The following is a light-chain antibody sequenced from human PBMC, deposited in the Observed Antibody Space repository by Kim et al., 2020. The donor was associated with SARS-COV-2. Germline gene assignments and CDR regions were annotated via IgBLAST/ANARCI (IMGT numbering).Light chain of an antibody. CDR2: AAS. J-gene: IGKJ4*01. Sequence: DIQMTQSPSSLSASVGDRVTIVCRASQSISSSLNWYQQKPGKAPKRLIYAASTLQSGVPSRFSGSGSGTDFTLTISSLQPEDFATYYCQQSYDPPITFGGGTKVDIK. CDR3: QQSYDPPIT. CDR1: QSISSS. V-gene: IGKV1-39*01.